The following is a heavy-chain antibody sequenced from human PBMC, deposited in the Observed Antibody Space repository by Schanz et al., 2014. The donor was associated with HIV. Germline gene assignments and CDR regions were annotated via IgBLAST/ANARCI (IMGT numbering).Heavy chain of an antibody. CDR2: IKPDGSET. CDR1: GFIIDNYW. J-gene: IGHJ5*02. Sequence: EVHLEESGGGLVQPGGSLRLSCVASGFIIDNYWMSWVRQAPGSGLEWVANIKPDGSETYYVGSVRGRFTISRDNARNTLVLQMNRLRVDDSAVYYCARGGSPEEEVVEPAAIGAAWGQGTLVTVSS. V-gene: IGHV3-7*01. CDR3: ARGGSPEEEVVEPAAIGAA. D-gene: IGHD2-2*02.